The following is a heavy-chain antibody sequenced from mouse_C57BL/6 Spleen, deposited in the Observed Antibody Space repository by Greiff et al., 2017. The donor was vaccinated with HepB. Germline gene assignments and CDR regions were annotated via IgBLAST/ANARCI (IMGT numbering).Heavy chain of an antibody. D-gene: IGHD1-1*02. CDR2: INPGSGGT. CDR1: GYAFTNYL. J-gene: IGHJ3*01. Sequence: QVQLQQSGAELVRPGTSVKVSCKASGYAFTNYLIEWVKQRPGQGLEWIGVINPGSGGTNYNEKFKGKATLTADKSSSTAYMQLSSLTSEDSAVYFCARGRGGSPFAYWGQGTLVTVSA. CDR3: ARGRGGSPFAY. V-gene: IGHV1-54*01.